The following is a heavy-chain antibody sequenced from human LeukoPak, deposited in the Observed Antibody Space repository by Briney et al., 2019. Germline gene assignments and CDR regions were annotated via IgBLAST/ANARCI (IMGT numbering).Heavy chain of an antibody. CDR2: IDPSDSYT. CDR1: GYSFTSYW. CDR3: ARQGTMVRSFGY. V-gene: IGHV5-10-1*01. D-gene: IGHD3-10*01. J-gene: IGHJ4*02. Sequence: GESLRISCKGSGYSFTSYWISCVRQMPGKGLEWTGRIDPSDSYTNYSPSFQGHVTISADKSISTAYLQWSSLKASDTAMYYCARQGTMVRSFGYWGQGTLVTVSS.